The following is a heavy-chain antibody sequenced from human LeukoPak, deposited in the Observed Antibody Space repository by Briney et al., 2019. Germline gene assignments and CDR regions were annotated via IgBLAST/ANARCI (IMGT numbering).Heavy chain of an antibody. CDR2: INPNSGGT. Sequence: GASVKVSCKASGYTFTGYYMHWVRQAPGQGLEWMGWINPNSGGTNYAQKFQGWVTMTRDTSISTAYLELSSLRSEDTAVYYCAKGGLYYGDEHSAPPRIIDYWGQGTLVTVSS. D-gene: IGHD4-17*01. CDR1: GYTFTGYY. J-gene: IGHJ4*02. CDR3: AKGGLYYGDEHSAPPRIIDY. V-gene: IGHV1-2*04.